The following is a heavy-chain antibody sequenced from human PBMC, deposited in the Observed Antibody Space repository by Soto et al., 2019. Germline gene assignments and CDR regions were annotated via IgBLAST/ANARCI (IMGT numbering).Heavy chain of an antibody. CDR1: GYSFTSYW. V-gene: IGHV5-51*01. J-gene: IGHJ6*02. CDR3: ARLSGYCSSTSCTPYYYYGMDV. Sequence: PGESLKISCKGSGYSFTSYWIGWVRQMPGKGLEWMGIIYPGDSDTRYSPSFQGQVTISADKSISTAYLQWSSLKASDTAMYYCARLSGYCSSTSCTPYYYYGMDVWGQGTTVTV. D-gene: IGHD2-2*01. CDR2: IYPGDSDT.